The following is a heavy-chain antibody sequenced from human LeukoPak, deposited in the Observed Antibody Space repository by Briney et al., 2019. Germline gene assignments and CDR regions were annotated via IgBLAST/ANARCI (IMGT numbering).Heavy chain of an antibody. D-gene: IGHD5/OR15-5a*01. J-gene: IGHJ4*01. CDR2: IKQDGSEI. Sequence: GGSLRLSCAASGFTFSSFWMSWVRQAPGKRPEWVANIKQDGSEIYYVDSVKGRFTISRDNAKNLLYLQMNSLRAEDTAMYHCSRDVWPNDCWGQGTLVTVSS. V-gene: IGHV3-7*01. CDR3: SRDVWPNDC. CDR1: GFTFSSFW.